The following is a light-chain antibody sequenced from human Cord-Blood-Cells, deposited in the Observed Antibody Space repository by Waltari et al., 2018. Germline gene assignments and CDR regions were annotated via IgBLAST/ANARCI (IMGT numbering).Light chain of an antibody. V-gene: IGKV1-39*01. CDR3: QQSYSTPPT. CDR1: QSISSY. Sequence: DLQLTQSPSSLSASVGDRVTIQCRASQSISSYLNWYQQKPGKAPKLLIYAASSLQSGVPSRFSGSGSGTDFTLTISSLQPEDFATYYCQQSYSTPPTFGQGTKVEIK. CDR2: AAS. J-gene: IGKJ1*01.